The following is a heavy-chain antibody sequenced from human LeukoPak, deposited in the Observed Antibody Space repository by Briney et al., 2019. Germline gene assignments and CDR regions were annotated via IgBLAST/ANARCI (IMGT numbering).Heavy chain of an antibody. V-gene: IGHV3-30*02. CDR2: IRYDGSNK. D-gene: IGHD2-2*01. Sequence: GGSPRLSCATSAFTFTISGMHWVRQAPGKGLEWVAFIRYDGSNKYYADSVKGRFTISKDNSKNTLYLEMNSLRAEDTAVYYCAKDYHPNLAYYFDYWGQGTLVTVSS. CDR1: AFTFTISG. J-gene: IGHJ4*02. CDR3: AKDYHPNLAYYFDY.